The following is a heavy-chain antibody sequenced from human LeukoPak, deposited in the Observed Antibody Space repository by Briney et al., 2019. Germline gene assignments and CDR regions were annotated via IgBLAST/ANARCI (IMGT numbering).Heavy chain of an antibody. J-gene: IGHJ4*02. CDR3: ARVCPLGWIQLWCPFDY. CDR1: GYTFTGYY. Sequence: ASVKVSCKASGYTFTGYYMHWVRQAPGQGLEWMGWINPNSGGTNYAQKFQGRVTMTRDTSISTAYMELSRLRSDDTAVYYCARVCPLGWIQLWCPFDYWGQGTLVTVSS. V-gene: IGHV1-2*02. CDR2: INPNSGGT. D-gene: IGHD5-18*01.